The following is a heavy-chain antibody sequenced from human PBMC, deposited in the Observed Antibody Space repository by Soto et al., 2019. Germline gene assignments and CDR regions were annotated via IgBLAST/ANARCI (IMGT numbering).Heavy chain of an antibody. V-gene: IGHV4-39*01. Sequence: TSETLSLTCTVSGGSISSSSYYWGWIRQPPGKGLEWIGSIYYSGSTYYNPSLKSRVTISVDTSKNQFSLKLSSVTAADTAVYYCARPYRYDFWSGYYPGNWFDPWGQGTLVTVSS. J-gene: IGHJ5*02. CDR2: IYYSGST. D-gene: IGHD3-3*01. CDR1: GGSISSSSYY. CDR3: ARPYRYDFWSGYYPGNWFDP.